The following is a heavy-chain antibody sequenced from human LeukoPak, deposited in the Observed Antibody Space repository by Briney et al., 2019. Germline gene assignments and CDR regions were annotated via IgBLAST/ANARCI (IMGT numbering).Heavy chain of an antibody. CDR2: INSDGSNT. Sequence: GGSLRLSCAASGFTFSSYWMHWVRQAPGKRLVWVSRINSDGSNTNYADSVKGRFTISRDNAKNTLYLQMNSLRAEDTAVYYCARDVPCPDYWGQGTLVTVSS. CDR3: ARDVPCPDY. V-gene: IGHV3-74*01. CDR1: GFTFSSYW. J-gene: IGHJ4*02. D-gene: IGHD3-10*02.